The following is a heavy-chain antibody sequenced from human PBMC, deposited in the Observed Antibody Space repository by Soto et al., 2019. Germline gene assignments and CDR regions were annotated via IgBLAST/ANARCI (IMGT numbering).Heavy chain of an antibody. CDR2: IDPSDSQT. V-gene: IGHV5-10-1*01. CDR1: GYSFAGYW. Sequence: GESLQISCKGSGYSFAGYWITWVRQQPGKGLEWMGRIDPSDSQTYYSPSFRGHVTISVTKSITTVFLQWSSLRASDTAMYYCARQIYDSNTGPNFQYYFDSWAQGTPVTVS. CDR3: ARQIYDSNTGPNFQYYFDS. J-gene: IGHJ4*02. D-gene: IGHD3-16*01.